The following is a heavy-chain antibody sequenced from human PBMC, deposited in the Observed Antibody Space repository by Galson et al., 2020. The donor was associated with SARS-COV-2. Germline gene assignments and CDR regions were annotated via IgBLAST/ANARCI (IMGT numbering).Heavy chain of an antibody. CDR1: GDSVSSNIAA. Sequence: SQTLSLTCAISGDSVSSNIAAWNWIRQSPSRGLEWLGRTYHRSQWYDDYAVSVKSRILINPDTSKNQISLQLYSVTPEDTAVYYCAREATVTETFDAWGQGTLVTVSS. V-gene: IGHV6-1*01. J-gene: IGHJ4*02. CDR3: AREATVTETFDA. CDR2: TYHRSQWYD. D-gene: IGHD4-17*01.